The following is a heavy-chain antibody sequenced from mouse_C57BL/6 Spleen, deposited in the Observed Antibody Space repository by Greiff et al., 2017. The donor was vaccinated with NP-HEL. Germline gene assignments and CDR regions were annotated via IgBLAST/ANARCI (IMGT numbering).Heavy chain of an antibody. CDR3: ARRGYGSSHEGFAY. CDR2: IDPAHGNT. Sequence: EVQLVESVAELVRPGASVKLSCTASGFNIKNTYMHWVKQRPEQGLEWIGRIDPAHGNTKYAPKFQGKATITADTSSNTAYLQLSSLTSEDTAIYYCARRGYGSSHEGFAYWGQGTLVTVSA. CDR1: GFNIKNTY. V-gene: IGHV14-3*01. J-gene: IGHJ3*01. D-gene: IGHD1-1*01.